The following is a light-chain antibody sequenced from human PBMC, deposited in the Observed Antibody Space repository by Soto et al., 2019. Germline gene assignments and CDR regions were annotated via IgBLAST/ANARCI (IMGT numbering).Light chain of an antibody. V-gene: IGKV3-20*01. CDR3: QQYGVSPS. J-gene: IGKJ1*01. CDR2: GAS. Sequence: ETVLTQSPGTLPLSPGERATLSCRASQSVPISYLAWYQQRPGQAPRLVIYGASNRATGIPDRFSGSGSGTDFTLTISRLEPEDFAVYYCQQYGVSPSFGQGTKVDIK. CDR1: QSVPISY.